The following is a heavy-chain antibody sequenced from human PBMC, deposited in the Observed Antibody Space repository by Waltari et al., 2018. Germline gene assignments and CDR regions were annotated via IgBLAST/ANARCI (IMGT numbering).Heavy chain of an antibody. V-gene: IGHV1-69*14. Sequence: QVQLVQSGAEVKKPGSSVKVSCKASGGTFSSYAISWVRQAPGQGLEWMGGIIPIFGTANYAQKVQGRVTITADKSTSTAYMELSSLRSEDTAVYYCARDTVGSSWSHNWFDPWGQGTLVTVSS. CDR3: ARDTVGSSWSHNWFDP. CDR2: IIPIFGTA. D-gene: IGHD6-13*01. J-gene: IGHJ5*02. CDR1: GGTFSSYA.